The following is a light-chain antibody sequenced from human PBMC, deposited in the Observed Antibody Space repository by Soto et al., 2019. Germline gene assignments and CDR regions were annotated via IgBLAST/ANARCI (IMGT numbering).Light chain of an antibody. CDR3: QQYNNWPRT. V-gene: IGKV3-15*01. CDR2: DAS. Sequence: EIVMTQSPATLSVSPGERVTLSCRASQSVSSNLAWYQQKPGQTPRLLIYDASTGATGIPARFSGSGSGIEFTLTISSLQSEDFAVYYCQQYNNWPRTFGQGTKVEIK. CDR1: QSVSSN. J-gene: IGKJ1*01.